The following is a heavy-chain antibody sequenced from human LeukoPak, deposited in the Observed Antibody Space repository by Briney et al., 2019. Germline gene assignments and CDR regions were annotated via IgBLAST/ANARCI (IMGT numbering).Heavy chain of an antibody. CDR3: ARLRTTVTDYYYYGMDV. V-gene: IGHV1-18*04. J-gene: IGHJ6*02. CDR1: GYSFTSYW. D-gene: IGHD4-11*01. Sequence: GESLKISCKGSGYSFTSYWISWVRQAPGQGLEWMGWISAYNGNTNYAQKLQGRVTMTTDTSTSTAYMELRSLRSDDTAVYYCARLRTTVTDYYYYGMDVWGQGTTVTVSS. CDR2: ISAYNGNT.